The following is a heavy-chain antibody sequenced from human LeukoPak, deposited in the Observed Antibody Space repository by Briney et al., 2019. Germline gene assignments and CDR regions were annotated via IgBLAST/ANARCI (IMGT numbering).Heavy chain of an antibody. CDR2: ISWNSRNI. Sequence: PGRSLRLSCATSGFKFDDYAMHWVRQAPGRGLEWVSGISWNSRNIGYADSVKGRFTISRDHAKNSVYLQMTSLRPEDTAVYYCAKDISIGGYADGYYYGMDVWGQGTTVTVSS. J-gene: IGHJ6*02. V-gene: IGHV3-9*01. CDR1: GFKFDDYA. CDR3: AKDISIGGYADGYYYGMDV. D-gene: IGHD5-12*01.